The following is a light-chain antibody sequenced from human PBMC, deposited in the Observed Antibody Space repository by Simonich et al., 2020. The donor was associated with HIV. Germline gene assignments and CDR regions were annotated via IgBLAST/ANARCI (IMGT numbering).Light chain of an antibody. V-gene: IGLV1-40*01. CDR2: SNT. Sequence: QSVLTQPPSVSGAPGQRVTISCTGSSSNIGAGYDVHWYHQLTRTAPKLLIYSNTKRPSGVPDRFSGSKSDTSASLAITGRQAEDEADYYCQSYDSSLSGWVFGGGTKLTVL. CDR1: SSNIGAGYD. CDR3: QSYDSSLSGWV. J-gene: IGLJ3*02.